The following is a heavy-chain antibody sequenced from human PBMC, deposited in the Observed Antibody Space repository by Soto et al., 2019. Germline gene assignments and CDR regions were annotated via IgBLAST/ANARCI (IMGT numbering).Heavy chain of an antibody. CDR2: ISWNSGSI. Sequence: EVPLVESGGGLVQPGRSLRLSCAASGFTFDDYAMHWVRQAPGKGLEWVSGISWNSGSIGYAESVKGRFTISRDNAKNSLDLQMNSLRAENTALYYCAKALDYDSSGSPFDPWGQGTLVTVSS. V-gene: IGHV3-9*01. J-gene: IGHJ5*02. D-gene: IGHD3-22*01. CDR1: GFTFDDYA. CDR3: AKALDYDSSGSPFDP.